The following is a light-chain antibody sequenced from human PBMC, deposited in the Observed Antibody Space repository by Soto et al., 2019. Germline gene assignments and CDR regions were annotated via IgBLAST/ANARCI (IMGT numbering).Light chain of an antibody. CDR1: QSVGSN. Sequence: EIGVTQSPATLSVSPEEGATLSCRSSQSVGSNLAWYQQKPGQTPRLLIYGASTRATGIPARFSGSGSGAEFTLTISSLQSEDFAVYYCQQYNSWPPAYTFGQGTKLEIK. J-gene: IGKJ2*01. CDR2: GAS. CDR3: QQYNSWPPAYT. V-gene: IGKV3-15*01.